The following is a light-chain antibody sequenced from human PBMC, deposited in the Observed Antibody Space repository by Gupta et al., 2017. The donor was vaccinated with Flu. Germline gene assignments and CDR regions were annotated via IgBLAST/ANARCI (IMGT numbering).Light chain of an antibody. CDR1: HTRDNN. CDR3: QQSDRTPWT. CDR2: GTS. V-gene: IGKV1-39*01. J-gene: IGKJ1*01. Sequence: PTSLDAAVGDRRIITCLSSHTRDNNLNWYQQKPGEAPKALISGTSTWKCGVPARFSGSGSGTDFTLTINRLQPEDFATYYCQQSDRTPWTFGQGTKVDI.